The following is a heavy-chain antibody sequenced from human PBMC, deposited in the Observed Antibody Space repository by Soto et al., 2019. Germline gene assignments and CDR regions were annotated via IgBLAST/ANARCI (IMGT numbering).Heavy chain of an antibody. V-gene: IGHV4-39*01. CDR2: IYYSGST. Sequence: SETLSLTCTVSGGSISSSSYYWGWIRQPPGKGLEWIGSIYYSGSTYYNPSLKSRVTISVDTSKNQFSLKLSSVTAADTAVYYCARYRIAAAALDYWGQGTLVTVSS. CDR3: ARYRIAAAALDY. D-gene: IGHD6-13*01. J-gene: IGHJ4*02. CDR1: GGSISSSSYY.